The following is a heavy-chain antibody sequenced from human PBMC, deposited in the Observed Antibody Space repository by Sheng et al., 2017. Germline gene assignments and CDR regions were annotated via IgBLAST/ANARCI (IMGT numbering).Heavy chain of an antibody. V-gene: IGHV3-30*02. CDR2: IRYDGSNK. D-gene: IGHD5-12*01. J-gene: IGHJ4*02. CDR1: GFTFSSYG. Sequence: QVQLVESGGGVVQPGGSLRLSCAASGFTFSSYGMHWVRQAPGKGLEWVAFIRYDGSNKYYADSVKGRFTISRDNSKNTLYLQMNSLRAEDTAVYYCAKERYSGYEGAYYFDYWGQGTLVTVSS. CDR3: AKERYSGYEGAYYFDY.